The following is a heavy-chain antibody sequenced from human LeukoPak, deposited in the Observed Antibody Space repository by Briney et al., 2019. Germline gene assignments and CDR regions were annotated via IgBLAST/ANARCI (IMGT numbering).Heavy chain of an antibody. V-gene: IGHV1-69*13. CDR1: GGTFSSYA. D-gene: IGHD2-2*01. Sequence: ASVKVSCKASGGTFSSYAISWVRQAPGQGLEWMGGIIPIFGTANYAQKFQGRVTITADESTSTAYMELSSLRSEDTAVYYCARVVPATYYYYMDVWGKGTTVTVSS. CDR3: ARVVPATYYYYMDV. CDR2: IIPIFGTA. J-gene: IGHJ6*03.